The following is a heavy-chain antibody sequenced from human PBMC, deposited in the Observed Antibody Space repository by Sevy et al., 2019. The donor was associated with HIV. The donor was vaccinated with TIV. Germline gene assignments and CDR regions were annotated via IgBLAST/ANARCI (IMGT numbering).Heavy chain of an antibody. V-gene: IGHV1-69*13. Sequence: ASVKVSCKASGGTFSSYAISWVRQAPGQGLEWMGGIIPIFGTANYAQKFQGRVTITADESTSTAYMELRSLRSEDTAGYYCARDKEVDTAMVNYYYGMDVWGHGTTVTVSS. D-gene: IGHD5-18*01. CDR2: IIPIFGTA. J-gene: IGHJ6*02. CDR3: ARDKEVDTAMVNYYYGMDV. CDR1: GGTFSSYA.